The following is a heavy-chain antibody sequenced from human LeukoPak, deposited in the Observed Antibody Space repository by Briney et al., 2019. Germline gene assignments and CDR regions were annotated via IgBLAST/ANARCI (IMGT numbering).Heavy chain of an antibody. CDR3: AREWCSSGSCTFDY. J-gene: IGHJ4*02. D-gene: IGHD6-19*01. V-gene: IGHV3-21*01. CDR1: GFTFSSYR. CDR2: ISSSSYI. Sequence: GGSLRLSCAASGFTFSSYRMNSVRQAPGKGLEWVSSISSSSYIYYADSLKGRSTISRDTAKNSLYLQTNSLRAEDTAVYYCAREWCSSGSCTFDYWGQGTLVTVSS.